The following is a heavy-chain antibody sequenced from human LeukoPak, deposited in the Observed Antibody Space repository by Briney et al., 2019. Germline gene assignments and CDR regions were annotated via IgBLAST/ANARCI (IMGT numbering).Heavy chain of an antibody. CDR1: GYTFTSYG. D-gene: IGHD1-26*01. CDR2: ISAYNGNT. V-gene: IGHV1-18*01. J-gene: IGHJ4*02. Sequence: GSSVKVSCKASGYTFTSYGISWVRQAPGQGLEWMGWISAYNGNTNYAQKLQGRVTMTTDTSTSTAYMELRSLRSDDTAVYYCAREPVGATEGPFDYWGQGTLVTVSS. CDR3: AREPVGATEGPFDY.